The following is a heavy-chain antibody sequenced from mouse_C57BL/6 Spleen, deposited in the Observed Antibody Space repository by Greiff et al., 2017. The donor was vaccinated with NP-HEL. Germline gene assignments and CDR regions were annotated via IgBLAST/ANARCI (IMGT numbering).Heavy chain of an antibody. D-gene: IGHD4-1*01. V-gene: IGHV1-82*01. J-gene: IGHJ2*01. CDR2: IYPGDGDT. CDR3: ARWDHFDY. Sequence: QVQLKESGPELVKPGASVKISCKASGYAFSSSWMTWVKQRPGKGLEWIGRIYPGDGDTNYTGKFKGKATLTADKSSSTAYMQLSSLTSEYSAVYYCARWDHFDYWGQGTTLTVSS. CDR1: GYAFSSSW.